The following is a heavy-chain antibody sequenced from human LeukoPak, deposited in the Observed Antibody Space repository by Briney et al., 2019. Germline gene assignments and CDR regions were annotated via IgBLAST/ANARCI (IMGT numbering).Heavy chain of an antibody. V-gene: IGHV4-4*07. CDR3: ARGRGEPTN. J-gene: IGHJ4*02. D-gene: IGHD1-26*01. CDR1: GGSIHGYY. CDR2: VYTSGTS. Sequence: SETLSLTCTVSGGSIHGYYWSWIRQPAGQGLEWIGRVYTSGTSNFNPSLRSRVAMSIDTSKNQFSLTLSSVTAADTAVYYCARGRGEPTNWGQGTLVTVSS.